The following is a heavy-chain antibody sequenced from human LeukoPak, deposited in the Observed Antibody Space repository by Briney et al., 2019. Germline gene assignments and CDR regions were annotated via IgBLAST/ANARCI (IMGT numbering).Heavy chain of an antibody. CDR3: AKNYVTIYADYSWYFDL. J-gene: IGHJ2*01. V-gene: IGHV3-23*01. D-gene: IGHD3-16*01. CDR2: ISGRGEAT. CDR1: GFTFSTYG. Sequence: GGSLRLSCGAFGFTFSTYGMTWVRQAPGKGLEWVSDISGRGEATHYADSVKGRFTISRDNSKNTLCLQMNSLRAEDTAIYYCAKNYVTIYADYSWYFDLWGRGTLVTVSS.